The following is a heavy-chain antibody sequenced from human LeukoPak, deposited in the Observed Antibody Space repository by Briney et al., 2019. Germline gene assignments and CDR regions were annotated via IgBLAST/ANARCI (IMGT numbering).Heavy chain of an antibody. CDR2: ITGSETYI. J-gene: IGHJ3*02. V-gene: IGHV3-21*01. CDR1: GFTFSSYY. Sequence: SGGSLRLSCAASGFTFSSYYMNWVRQAPGKGLEWVASITGSETYIYYADSVKGRLTISRDNAKNSLYLQMNSLRAEDTAVYYCVRVALSDAFDIWGQGTMVTVSS. CDR3: VRVALSDAFDI.